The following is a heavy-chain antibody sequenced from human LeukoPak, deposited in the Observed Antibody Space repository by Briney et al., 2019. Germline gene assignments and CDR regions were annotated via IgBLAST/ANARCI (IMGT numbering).Heavy chain of an antibody. V-gene: IGHV3-9*01. CDR3: ATDRFGDSSGYHDY. J-gene: IGHJ4*02. D-gene: IGHD3-22*01. Sequence: GRSLRLSCAASGFTFDDYAMHWVRQAPGKGREWVSGISWNSGSIGYADSVKGRFTISRDNAKNSLYQQMNSLRAEDTALYYCATDRFGDSSGYHDYWGQGTLVTVSS. CDR2: ISWNSGSI. CDR1: GFTFDDYA.